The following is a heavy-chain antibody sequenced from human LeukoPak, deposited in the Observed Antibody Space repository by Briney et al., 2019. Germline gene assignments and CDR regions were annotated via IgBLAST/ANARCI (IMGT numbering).Heavy chain of an antibody. D-gene: IGHD5-18*01. CDR3: ARRGYNYGFDY. CDR1: GYIFTNYW. CDR2: IYPGDSDT. V-gene: IGHV5-51*01. J-gene: IGHJ4*02. Sequence: GESLKISCKGSGYIFTNYWIGWVRQLPGKGLEWMGIIYPGDSDTRYGPSFQGQVIISADKSISTAYLQWSSLKASDTAMYYCARRGYNYGFDYWGQGSLVTVSS.